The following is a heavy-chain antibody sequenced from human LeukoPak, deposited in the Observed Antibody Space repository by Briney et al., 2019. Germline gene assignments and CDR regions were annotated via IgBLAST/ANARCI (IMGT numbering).Heavy chain of an antibody. Sequence: PSQTLSLTCTVSGGSISSGDYYWSWIRQPPGKGLEWIGYIYYSGSTYYSPSLKSRVTISVDTSKNQFSLKLSSVTAADTAVYYCARLNGDQLYFDYWGQGTLVTVSS. CDR1: GGSISSGDYY. V-gene: IGHV4-30-4*01. CDR3: ARLNGDQLYFDY. CDR2: IYYSGST. D-gene: IGHD4-17*01. J-gene: IGHJ4*02.